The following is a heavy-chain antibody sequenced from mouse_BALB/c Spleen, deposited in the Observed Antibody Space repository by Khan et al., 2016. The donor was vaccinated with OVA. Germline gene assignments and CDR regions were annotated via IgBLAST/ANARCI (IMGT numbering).Heavy chain of an antibody. J-gene: IGHJ4*01. CDR1: GFSLTSYG. V-gene: IGHV2-6*02. Sequence: QVQLKESGPGLVAPSQSLSITCTVSGFSLTSYGVHWVRQPPGKGLEWLVVIWSDGKTTYNSTLKSRLSISKDNSKSQVFLKMNSLQTDDTAKYSCARNTHIITTVMDYWGQGTSVTVSS. CDR3: ARNTHIITTVMDY. CDR2: IWSDGKT. D-gene: IGHD2-12*01.